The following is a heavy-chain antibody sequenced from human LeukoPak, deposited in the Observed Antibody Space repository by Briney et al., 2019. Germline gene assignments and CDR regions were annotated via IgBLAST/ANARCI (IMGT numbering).Heavy chain of an antibody. CDR3: ARVKQAVALVDVFDI. CDR2: IYPGDSDT. CDR1: GYSFTSYW. D-gene: IGHD6-13*01. Sequence: GESLKISCKGSGYSFTSYWIGWVRQMPGKGLEWMGIIYPGDSDTRYSPSFQGQVTISADKSINTAYLQWSSLKASDTAIYYCARVKQAVALVDVFDIRGQGTMVTVSS. V-gene: IGHV5-51*01. J-gene: IGHJ3*02.